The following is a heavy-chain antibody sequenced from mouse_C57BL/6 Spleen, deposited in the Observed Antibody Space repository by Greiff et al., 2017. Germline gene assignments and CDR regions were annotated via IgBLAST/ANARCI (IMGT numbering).Heavy chain of an antibody. CDR2: IDPENGDT. Sequence: EVQLQQSGAELVRPGASVKLSCTASGFNIKDDYMHWVKQRPEQGLEWIGWIDPENGDTEYASKFQGKATITADTSSNTAYLQLSSLTSEDTAVYYCTPYYCGSGYGYFDGWGTGTTVTVSS. D-gene: IGHD1-1*01. CDR1: GFNIKDDY. CDR3: TPYYCGSGYGYFDG. V-gene: IGHV14-4*01. J-gene: IGHJ1*03.